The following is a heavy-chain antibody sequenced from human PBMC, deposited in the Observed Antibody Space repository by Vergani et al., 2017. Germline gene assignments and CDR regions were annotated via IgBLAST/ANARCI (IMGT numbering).Heavy chain of an antibody. CDR2: ISSSGSTI. D-gene: IGHD5-24*01. V-gene: IGHV3-11*01. CDR3: ARDAYRDGYNRDYFDY. Sequence: QVQLVESGGGLVKPGGSLRLSCAASGFTFSDYYMSWLRQAPGKGLEWVSYISSSGSTIYYADSVKGRFTISRDNAKNSLYLKMNSLRAEDTAVYYCARDAYRDGYNRDYFDYWGQGTLVTVSS. J-gene: IGHJ4*02. CDR1: GFTFSDYY.